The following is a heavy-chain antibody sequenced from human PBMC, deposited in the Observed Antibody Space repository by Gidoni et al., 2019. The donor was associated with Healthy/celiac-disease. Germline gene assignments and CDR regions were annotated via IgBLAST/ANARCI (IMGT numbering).Heavy chain of an antibody. V-gene: IGHV4-4*07. Sequence: QVQLQESGPGLVKPSETLSLTCTVSGGSISSYYWSWIRQPAGKGLEWIGRIYTSGSTNYNPSLKSRVTMSVDTSKNQFSLKLSSVTAADTAVYYCARDRIAVAHRDSHWYFDLWGRGTLVTVSS. CDR2: IYTSGST. CDR3: ARDRIAVAHRDSHWYFDL. D-gene: IGHD6-19*01. J-gene: IGHJ2*01. CDR1: GGSISSYY.